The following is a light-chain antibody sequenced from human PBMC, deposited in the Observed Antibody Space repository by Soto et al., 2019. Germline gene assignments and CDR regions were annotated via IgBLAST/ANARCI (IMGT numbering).Light chain of an antibody. Sequence: EIVLTQSPGTLSLSPGERATLSCRASQSVSSSYLAWYQQKPGQAPRLLIYGASSRATGIPDRFSGSGSGTDFTLTISRLEPEDFAVYYCHQYGVSSWTFGQGTKVEVK. CDR2: GAS. CDR1: QSVSSSY. J-gene: IGKJ1*01. CDR3: HQYGVSSWT. V-gene: IGKV3-20*01.